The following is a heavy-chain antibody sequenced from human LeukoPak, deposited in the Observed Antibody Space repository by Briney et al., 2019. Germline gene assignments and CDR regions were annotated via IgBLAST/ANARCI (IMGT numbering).Heavy chain of an antibody. CDR2: IYYSGST. D-gene: IGHD6-19*01. V-gene: IGHV4-59*01. CDR1: GGSISSYY. Sequence: SETLSLTCTVSGGSISSYYWSWIRQPPGKGLEWIGYIYYSGSTNYNPSLKSRVTISVDTSKNQFSLKLSSVTAADTAVYYCARGKYSSGWFLDYWGQGTLVIVSS. J-gene: IGHJ4*02. CDR3: ARGKYSSGWFLDY.